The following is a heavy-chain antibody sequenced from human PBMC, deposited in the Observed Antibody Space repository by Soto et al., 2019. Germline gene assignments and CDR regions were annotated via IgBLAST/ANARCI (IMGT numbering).Heavy chain of an antibody. CDR1: GFPFGPFS. D-gene: IGHD2-15*01. V-gene: IGHV3-74*01. CDR2: INGDGNTT. CDR3: ARARGYPDSFNI. Sequence: EVQLVESGGGLIQPGESLRLSCAASGFPFGPFSMHWVRQAPGKGLEWVSHINGDGNTTVYADSVKGRFTISRDNAKNTKYLQTTSMTAEDTAVYYCARARGYPDSFNIWGHGTIVTLSS. J-gene: IGHJ3*02.